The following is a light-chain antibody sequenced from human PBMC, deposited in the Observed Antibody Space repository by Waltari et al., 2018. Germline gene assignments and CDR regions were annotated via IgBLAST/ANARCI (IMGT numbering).Light chain of an antibody. CDR3: CSYIGRAL. Sequence: QSALTQPASVSGSPGQSITIPCTGSSSDVGGYHFVSWYQQHPGKAPKLLIYEVIKRPSGVSIRFSGSKSGNTASLTISGLQAEDEADYYCCSYIGRALFGGGTKLTVL. V-gene: IGLV2-23*02. CDR2: EVI. CDR1: SSDVGGYHF. J-gene: IGLJ2*01.